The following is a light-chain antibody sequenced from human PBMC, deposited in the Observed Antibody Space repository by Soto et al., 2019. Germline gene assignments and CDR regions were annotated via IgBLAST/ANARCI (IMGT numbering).Light chain of an antibody. V-gene: IGKV3D-20*02. CDR1: QSVSSSY. Sequence: EIVLTQSPGTLSLSPGERATLSCRASQSVSSSYLAWYQQKPGQAPRLLIYGASSRATGIPDRFSGSGSGTDFTLTISRLEPEDFAVYYCQQRSNSITFGRGTRLEIK. CDR3: QQRSNSIT. J-gene: IGKJ5*01. CDR2: GAS.